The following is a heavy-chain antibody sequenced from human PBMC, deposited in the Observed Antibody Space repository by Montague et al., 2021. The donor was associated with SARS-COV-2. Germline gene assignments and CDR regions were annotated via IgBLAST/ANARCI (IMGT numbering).Heavy chain of an antibody. Sequence: SETLSLTCAVSGGSITAFSWSCVRQPAGKGLVWIGRVTSSGTTTYSPPLRSRVTMSADTSKNQFSTHLNTVTAADTAIYYCARTPTPPLSLDSWGQGTLVTVSS. CDR3: ARTPTPPLSLDS. CDR1: GGSITAFS. D-gene: IGHD4-23*01. J-gene: IGHJ4*02. CDR2: VTSSGTT. V-gene: IGHV4-4*07.